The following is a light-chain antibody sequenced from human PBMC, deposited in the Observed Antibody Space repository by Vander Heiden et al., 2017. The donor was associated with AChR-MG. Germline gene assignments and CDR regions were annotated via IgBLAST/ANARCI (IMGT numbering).Light chain of an antibody. J-gene: IGLJ3*02. CDR1: SPNIGAGYD. CDR2: GSS. Sequence: QSVLTQPPSVSGAPGQRAPISCTGGSPNIGAGYDVHWYQQFPGTAPKLLIYGSSNRPSGVPDRFSGSKSGTSASLAITGLQAEDEADYYCQSYDNSLSGSWVFGGGTKLTVL. CDR3: QSYDNSLSGSWV. V-gene: IGLV1-40*01.